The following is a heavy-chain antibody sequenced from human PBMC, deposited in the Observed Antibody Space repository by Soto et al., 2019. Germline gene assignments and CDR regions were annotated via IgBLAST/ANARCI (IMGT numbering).Heavy chain of an antibody. J-gene: IGHJ4*02. CDR1: GFSLSTSGVG. V-gene: IGHV2-5*02. D-gene: IGHD5-12*01. CDR3: AHRLTTASKGVYAPINSFDY. CDR2: IYWADDK. Sequence: QITLKESGPTLVKPTQPLTLTCTFSGFSLSTSGVGVGWIRQPPGKALEWLALIYWADDKRYSPSLKTRLTISKDNSKNQEVITRTSMVPVDTATYFSAHRLTTASKGVYAPINSFDYWAQGTLVTVSS.